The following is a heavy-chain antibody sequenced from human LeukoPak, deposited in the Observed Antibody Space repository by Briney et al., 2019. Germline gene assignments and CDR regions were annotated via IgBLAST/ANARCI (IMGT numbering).Heavy chain of an antibody. V-gene: IGHV3-20*04. Sequence: GGSLRLSCAASGFTFDDYGMSWVRHAPGKGLEWVSGINWNGGSTGYADSVKGRFTISRDNAKNSLYLQMNSLRAEDTAVYYCATVDIVATIGDYWGQGTLVTVSS. CDR3: ATVDIVATIGDY. CDR2: INWNGGST. J-gene: IGHJ4*02. CDR1: GFTFDDYG. D-gene: IGHD5-12*01.